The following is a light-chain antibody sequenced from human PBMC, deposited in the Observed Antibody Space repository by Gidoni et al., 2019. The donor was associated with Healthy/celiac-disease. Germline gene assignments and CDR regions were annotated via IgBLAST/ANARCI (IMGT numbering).Light chain of an antibody. CDR1: SSDVGGYNY. Sequence: QSALTQPRAVSGSPGQSVTISCTGTSSDVGGYNYVSWYQQHPGTAPKLMIYDVSKRPSGVPDRFSGSQSGNTASLTISGLQAEDEADYYCCSYAGSYAVVFGGGTKLTVL. J-gene: IGLJ2*01. CDR3: CSYAGSYAVV. CDR2: DVS. V-gene: IGLV2-11*01.